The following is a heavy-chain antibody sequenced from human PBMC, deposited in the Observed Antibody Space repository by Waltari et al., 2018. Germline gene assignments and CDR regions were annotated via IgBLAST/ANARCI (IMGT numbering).Heavy chain of an antibody. CDR2: ISGSGGST. J-gene: IGHJ4*02. CDR3: AQNGRATVTTGSGY. D-gene: IGHD4-17*01. V-gene: IGHV3-23*01. CDR1: GGSISSSSYY. Sequence: LQLQESGPGLVTPSETLSLTCTVSGGSISSSSYYWGWIRQPPGKGLEWVSAISGSGGSTYYADSVKGRFTISRDNSKNTLYLQMNSLRAEDTAVYYCAQNGRATVTTGSGYWGQGTLVTVSS.